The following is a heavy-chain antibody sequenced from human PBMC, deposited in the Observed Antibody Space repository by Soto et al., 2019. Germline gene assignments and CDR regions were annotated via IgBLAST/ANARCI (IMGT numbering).Heavy chain of an antibody. V-gene: IGHV4-31*03. D-gene: IGHD3-10*01. J-gene: IGHJ6*02. CDR2: IYYSGST. Sequence: PSETLSLTCTVSGGSISSGGYYWSRIRQHPGKGLEWIGYIYYSGSTYYNPSLKSRVTISVDTSKNQFSLKLSSVTAADTAVYYCARERGFGEFFGMDVWGQGTTVTVSS. CDR1: GGSISSGGYY. CDR3: ARERGFGEFFGMDV.